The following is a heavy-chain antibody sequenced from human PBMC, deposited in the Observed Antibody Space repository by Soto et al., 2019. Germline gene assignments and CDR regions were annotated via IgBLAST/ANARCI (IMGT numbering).Heavy chain of an antibody. CDR3: ATQDFRGTTGKT. CDR1: GFTFNTFA. Sequence: EVQLWESGGGLGQPGGSLRLSCAASGFTFNTFAMGWVRQDPAKGLEWVSLISGDSRKTYYADSVKGRFTISRDNSKNTLSLPMDSLRAEDTAVYYCATQDFRGTTGKTWGQGTLVTVSS. J-gene: IGHJ4*02. CDR2: ISGDSRKT. V-gene: IGHV3-23*01. D-gene: IGHD1-1*01.